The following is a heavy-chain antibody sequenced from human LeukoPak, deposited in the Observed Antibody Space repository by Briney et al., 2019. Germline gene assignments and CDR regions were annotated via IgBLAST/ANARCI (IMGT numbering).Heavy chain of an antibody. CDR3: ARAPLVYAMEH. V-gene: IGHV4-38-2*02. Sequence: SETLSLTCTVSGYSISSGYYWGWIRQPPGKGLEWIGSIYHSGSTYYNPSLKSRVTISVDTSKNQFSLKLSSVTAADTAVYYCARAPLVYAMEHWGQGTLVTVSS. CDR1: GYSISSGYY. CDR2: IYHSGST. J-gene: IGHJ1*01. D-gene: IGHD2-8*01.